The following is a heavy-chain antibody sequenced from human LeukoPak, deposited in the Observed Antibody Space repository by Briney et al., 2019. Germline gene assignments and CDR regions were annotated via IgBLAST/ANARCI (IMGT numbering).Heavy chain of an antibody. Sequence: ASVKVSCKASGYTFTSYDISWVRQATGQGLEWMGWMNPNSGNTGYAQKFQGRVTMTRNTSISTAYMELSSLRSEDTAVYYCARGAYRYCSGGSCPLFDPWGQGTLVTVSS. J-gene: IGHJ5*02. V-gene: IGHV1-8*01. CDR2: MNPNSGNT. D-gene: IGHD2-15*01. CDR1: GYTFTSYD. CDR3: ARGAYRYCSGGSCPLFDP.